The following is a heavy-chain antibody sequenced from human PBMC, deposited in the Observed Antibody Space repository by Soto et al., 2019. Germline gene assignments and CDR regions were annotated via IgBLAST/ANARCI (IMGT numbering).Heavy chain of an antibody. D-gene: IGHD6-13*01. CDR2: ISYDGTNK. CDR3: ARDGRIAATKGALYNWFDT. V-gene: IGHV3-30*03. J-gene: IGHJ5*02. Sequence: QVQLVESGGGVVQPGRSLRLSCAASGFTFSSYGMHWVRQAPGKGLEWVAVISYDGTNKYYVDSVEGRFTISRDNSKNTLYLQINSLRAEDTAVYYCARDGRIAATKGALYNWFDTWGQGTLVTVCS. CDR1: GFTFSSYG.